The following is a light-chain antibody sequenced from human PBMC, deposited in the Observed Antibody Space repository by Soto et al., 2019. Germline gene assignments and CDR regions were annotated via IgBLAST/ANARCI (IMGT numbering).Light chain of an antibody. V-gene: IGKV1-27*01. CDR1: EGFSNY. Sequence: IHIPHSPSSLSASVGHSVSITYQLSEGFSNYLAWYQQRPGKVPKLVIYAASTRATGIPARFSGSGSGTEFTLTISSLQSEDFAVYYCQQYNGWPPITFGQGTLLEIK. CDR2: AAS. CDR3: QQYNGWPPIT. J-gene: IGKJ5*01.